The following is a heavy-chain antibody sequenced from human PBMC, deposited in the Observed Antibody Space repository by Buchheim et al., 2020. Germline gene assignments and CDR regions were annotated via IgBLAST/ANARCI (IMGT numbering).Heavy chain of an antibody. V-gene: IGHV4-39*01. D-gene: IGHD3-22*01. Sequence: QLQLQESGPGLVKPSETLSLTCTVSGGSISSSSYYWGWIRQPPGKGLEWIGSIYYSGSTYYNPSLKSRVTISVDTSKNQFSLKLSSVTAADTAVYYCASYEEYYYDSSGYPWWSEWGQGTL. CDR1: GGSISSSSYY. CDR2: IYYSGST. J-gene: IGHJ4*02. CDR3: ASYEEYYYDSSGYPWWSE.